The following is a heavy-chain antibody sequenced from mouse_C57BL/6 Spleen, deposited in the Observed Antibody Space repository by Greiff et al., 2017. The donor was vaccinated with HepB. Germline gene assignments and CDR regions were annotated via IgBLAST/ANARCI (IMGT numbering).Heavy chain of an antibody. CDR3: ARRGWDRYYAMDY. CDR1: GYTFTDYY. CDR2: INPDNGGT. V-gene: IGHV1-26*01. D-gene: IGHD4-1*01. J-gene: IGHJ4*01. Sequence: EVQLQQSGPELVKPGASVKISCKASGYTFTDYYMNWVKQSHGKSLEWIGDINPDNGGTSYNQKFKGKATLTVDKSSSTAYMELRSLTSEDSAVYYCARRGWDRYYAMDYWGQGTSVTVSS.